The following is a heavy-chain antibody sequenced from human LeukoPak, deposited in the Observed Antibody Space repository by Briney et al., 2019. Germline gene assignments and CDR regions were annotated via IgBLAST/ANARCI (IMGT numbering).Heavy chain of an antibody. D-gene: IGHD2-15*01. V-gene: IGHV4-39*01. CDR2: FSYSVNT. J-gene: IGHJ5*02. CDR1: GDSISRSHYY. Sequence: KSSETLSLTCTVSGDSISRSHYYWALIRQPPGKGLEWIGSFSYSVNTYYNPSLKNRVNISVDTSKNQFSLSLSSVTATDTALYYCARHGEFCSGGSCLSRKYSWFDTWGQGTLVTVSS. CDR3: ARHGEFCSGGSCLSRKYSWFDT.